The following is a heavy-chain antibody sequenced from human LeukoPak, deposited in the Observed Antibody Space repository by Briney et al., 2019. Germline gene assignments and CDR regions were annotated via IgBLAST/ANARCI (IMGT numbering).Heavy chain of an antibody. CDR3: AREFPHCSSTSCYTRIYYYYGMDV. J-gene: IGHJ6*02. Sequence: SETLSLACAVYGGSFSGYYWSWIRQPPGKGLEWIGEINHSGSTNYNPSLKSRVTISVDTSKNQFSLKLSSVTAADTAVYYCAREFPHCSSTSCYTRIYYYYGMDVWGQGTTVTVSS. CDR1: GGSFSGYY. D-gene: IGHD2-2*02. CDR2: INHSGST. V-gene: IGHV4-34*01.